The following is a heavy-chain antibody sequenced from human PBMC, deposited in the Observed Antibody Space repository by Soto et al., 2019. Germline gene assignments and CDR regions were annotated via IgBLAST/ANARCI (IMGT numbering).Heavy chain of an antibody. D-gene: IGHD2-8*02. V-gene: IGHV4-34*01. CDR1: GGSFSGYY. Sequence: QVQLQRWGAGLLKPSETLSLTCAVYGGSFSGYYWTWIRQPPGTGLEWIGEINHSGSTNYNPSLKSRVTISVDTSKIQFSLKLTSVTAADTSVYYCARDKITGLFDYWGQGTLVTVSS. CDR3: ARDKITGLFDY. CDR2: INHSGST. J-gene: IGHJ4*02.